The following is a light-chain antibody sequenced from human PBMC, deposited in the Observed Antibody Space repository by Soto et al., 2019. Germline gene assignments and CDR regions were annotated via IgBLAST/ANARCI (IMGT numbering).Light chain of an antibody. CDR2: GAS. J-gene: IGKJ1*01. CDR3: QQYGSSGT. V-gene: IGKV3-20*01. CDR1: QSVSNNY. Sequence: EIVFTLSPGTLSLSPGERATLSCRASQSVSNNYLAWYQQKPGQAPRLLIYGASNRATGIPDRLSGSGSGTDFTLTISRLEPEDFAVYYCQQYGSSGTFGQGTKVDIK.